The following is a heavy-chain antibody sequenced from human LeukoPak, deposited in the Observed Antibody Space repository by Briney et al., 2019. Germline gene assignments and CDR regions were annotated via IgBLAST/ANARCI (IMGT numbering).Heavy chain of an antibody. CDR1: GGSISSYY. Sequence: PSETLSLTCTVSGGSISSYYWSWIRQPPGKGLEWIGEINHSGSTNYNPSLKSRVTISVDTSKNQFSLKLSSVTAADTAVYYCARVLIVVVPAAIQNPYWYFDLWGRGTLVTVSS. CDR2: INHSGST. D-gene: IGHD2-2*02. CDR3: ARVLIVVVPAAIQNPYWYFDL. J-gene: IGHJ2*01. V-gene: IGHV4-34*01.